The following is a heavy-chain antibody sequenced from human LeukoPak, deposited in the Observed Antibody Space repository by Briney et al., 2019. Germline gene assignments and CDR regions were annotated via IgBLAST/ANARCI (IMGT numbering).Heavy chain of an antibody. D-gene: IGHD3-22*01. CDR3: ANSRKYYDSSGYYYGGFDY. CDR1: GFTFINYA. V-gene: IGHV3-23*01. Sequence: GGSLRLSCAASGFTFINYAMSWVRQAPGKGLEWVSAISGSGGSTYYADSVKGRFSISRDNSKNTLYLQMDSLRAEDTAVYYCANSRKYYDSSGYYYGGFDYWGQGTLVTVSS. CDR2: ISGSGGST. J-gene: IGHJ4*02.